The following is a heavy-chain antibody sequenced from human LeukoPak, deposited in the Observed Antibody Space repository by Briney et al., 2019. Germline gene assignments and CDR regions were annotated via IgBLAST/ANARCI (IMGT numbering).Heavy chain of an antibody. CDR1: GFTFSNYA. CDR3: ARTMVRGVMRFDY. D-gene: IGHD3-10*01. CDR2: ISFDGSNK. J-gene: IGHJ4*02. V-gene: IGHV3-30*04. Sequence: QTGGSLRLSCAASGFTFSNYAMNWVRQAPGRGLEWVAVISFDGSNKNYADSVKGRFTISRDNSKNTLYLQMNSLTPDDTAVYYCARTMVRGVMRFDYWGQGILVIVSS.